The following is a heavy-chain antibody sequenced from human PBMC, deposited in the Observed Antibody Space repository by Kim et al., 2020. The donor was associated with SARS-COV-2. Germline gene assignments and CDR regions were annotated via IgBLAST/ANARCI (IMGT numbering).Heavy chain of an antibody. CDR1: GFTFSSYG. CDR3: AKDQHKQRLTIFGVVIKPLRYFDY. V-gene: IGHV3-30*18. CDR2: ISYDGSNK. Sequence: GGSLRLSCAASGFTFSSYGMHWVRQAPGKGLEWVAVISYDGSNKYYADSVKGRFTISRDNSKNTLYLQMNSLRAEDTAVYYCAKDQHKQRLTIFGVVIKPLRYFDYWGQGTLVTVSS. D-gene: IGHD3-3*01. J-gene: IGHJ4*02.